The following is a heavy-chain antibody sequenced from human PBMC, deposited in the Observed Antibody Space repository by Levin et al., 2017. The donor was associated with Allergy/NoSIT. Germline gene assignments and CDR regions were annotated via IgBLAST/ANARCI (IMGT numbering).Heavy chain of an antibody. J-gene: IGHJ4*02. D-gene: IGHD3-10*01. V-gene: IGHV3-48*02. CDR3: ASGVRYFDF. CDR1: GFTFSSSG. Sequence: LSLTCAASGFTFSSSGMNWVRQAPGKGLEWVSYISSSRNTIYYADSVQGRFTISRDNARNSLYLQVNRLRDEDTAVYYCASGVRYFDFWGLGTLVTVSS. CDR2: ISSSRNTI.